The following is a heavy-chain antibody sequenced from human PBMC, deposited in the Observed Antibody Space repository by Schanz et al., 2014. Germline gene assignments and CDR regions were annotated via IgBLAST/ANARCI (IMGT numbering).Heavy chain of an antibody. J-gene: IGHJ6*02. CDR1: GFTVSNSY. D-gene: IGHD2-15*01. Sequence: EVQLVQSGGGLVQPGGSLRLSCAASGFTVSNSYIHWVRQAPGKGLEWVSSINNSSYYIYQADSVKGRFTISRDNAKNSVYLQMNSLRAEDTAVYYCARDVLAVGGTHYYYYGMDVWGRGTTVTVSS. V-gene: IGHV3-21*01. CDR2: INNSSYYI. CDR3: ARDVLAVGGTHYYYYGMDV.